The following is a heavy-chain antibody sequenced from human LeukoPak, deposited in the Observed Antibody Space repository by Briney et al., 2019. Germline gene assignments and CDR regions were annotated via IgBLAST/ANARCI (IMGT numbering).Heavy chain of an antibody. J-gene: IGHJ4*02. V-gene: IGHV4-59*01. CDR1: GGSISSYY. D-gene: IGHD2-15*01. Sequence: SETLSLTCTVSGGSISSYYWSWIRQPPGKGLEWIGYIYYSGSTNYNPSLKSRVTISVDTSKNQFSLKLSSVTAADTAVYYCARGDCSGGSCYLFDYWGQGTLVTVSS. CDR2: IYYSGST. CDR3: ARGDCSGGSCYLFDY.